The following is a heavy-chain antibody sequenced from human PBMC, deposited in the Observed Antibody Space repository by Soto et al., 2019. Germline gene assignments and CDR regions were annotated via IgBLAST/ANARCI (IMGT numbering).Heavy chain of an antibody. D-gene: IGHD2-15*01. V-gene: IGHV4-39*01. CDR3: ARHTPAISISDH. Sequence: QLQLQESGPGLVKPSETLSLTYTVSGGSISSSSYYWGWIRQPPGKGLEWIGSIYYSGSTYYNPSRKSRVSLSVDTSKNQFSLKLSSVTAADTAVYYCARHTPAISISDHWGQGTLVTVSS. J-gene: IGHJ4*02. CDR2: IYYSGST. CDR1: GGSISSSSYY.